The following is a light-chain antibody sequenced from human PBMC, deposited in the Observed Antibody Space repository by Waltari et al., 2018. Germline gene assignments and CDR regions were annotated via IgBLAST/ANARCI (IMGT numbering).Light chain of an antibody. CDR3: QSYDSSLSVV. CDR1: SANIGAGVD. Sequence: QSVLTQPPAVSGAPGQRVTIACTGSSANIGAGVDVHWYQQLPGTAPKLLIYGNSNRPSGVPDRFSGSKSGTSASLAITGLQAEDEADYYCQSYDSSLSVVFGGGTKLTVL. J-gene: IGLJ2*01. CDR2: GNS. V-gene: IGLV1-40*01.